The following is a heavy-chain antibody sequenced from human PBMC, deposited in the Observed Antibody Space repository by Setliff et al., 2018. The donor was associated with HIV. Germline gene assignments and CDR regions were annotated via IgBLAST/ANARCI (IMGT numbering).Heavy chain of an antibody. CDR3: ARDMIGHQRPAGRCMDV. CDR2: TSSSSNYI. Sequence: PGGSLRLSCATSGFTFSTYAMNWVRQAPGKGLEWVSSTSSSSNYIYYADSVKGRFTISRDNAKNSLYLQMNSLRAEDTAVYYCARDMIGHQRPAGRCMDVWGQGTTVTVSS. V-gene: IGHV3-21*01. CDR1: GFTFSTYA. J-gene: IGHJ6*02. D-gene: IGHD3-16*01.